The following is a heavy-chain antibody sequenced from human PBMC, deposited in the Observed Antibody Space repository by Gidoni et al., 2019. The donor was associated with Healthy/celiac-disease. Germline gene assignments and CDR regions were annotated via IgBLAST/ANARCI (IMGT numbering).Heavy chain of an antibody. CDR2: IDWDDDK. CDR3: ARIRYDSSGYYSRYFDY. Sequence: QVTLRESGPALVKPTQTLTLTCTFSGFSLSTSGMCVSWIRQPPGKALEWLALIDWDDDKYYSTSLKTRLTISKDTSKNQVVLTMTNMDPVDTATYYCARIRYDSSGYYSRYFDYWGQGTLVTVSS. V-gene: IGHV2-70*01. J-gene: IGHJ4*02. CDR1: GFSLSTSGMC. D-gene: IGHD3-22*01.